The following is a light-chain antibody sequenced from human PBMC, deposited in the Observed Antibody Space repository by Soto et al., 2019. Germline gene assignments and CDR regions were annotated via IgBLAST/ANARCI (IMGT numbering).Light chain of an antibody. CDR1: NSNIGSHY. CDR3: ATWDDSLDAVV. CDR2: KDN. J-gene: IGLJ2*01. V-gene: IGLV1-47*01. Sequence: QAVLTQPPSASGTPGQRVTIPCSGSNSNIGSHYVYWYQQLPGTAPKLLIYKDNQRPSGVPDRFSGSKAGTSASLAISGLRSEDQANYFCATWDDSLDAVVFGGGTKVTVL.